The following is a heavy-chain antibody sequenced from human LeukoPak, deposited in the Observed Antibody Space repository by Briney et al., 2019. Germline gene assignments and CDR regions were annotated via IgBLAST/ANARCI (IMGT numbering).Heavy chain of an antibody. CDR3: ARDRYGDFVFDY. CDR1: GITFNTYA. Sequence: GGSLTLSCAASGITFNTYAMSWVRQAPGRGLEWVSTLSASGGSTYYADSVKGRFTISRDDSKNTLYLQMNILRAEDTAIYYCARDRYGDFVFDYWGQGTLVTVSS. V-gene: IGHV3-23*01. J-gene: IGHJ4*02. D-gene: IGHD4-17*01. CDR2: LSASGGST.